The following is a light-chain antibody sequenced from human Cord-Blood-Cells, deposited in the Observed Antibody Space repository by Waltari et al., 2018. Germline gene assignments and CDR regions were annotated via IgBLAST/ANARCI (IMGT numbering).Light chain of an antibody. V-gene: IGLV1-44*01. Sequence: QSVLTQPPSASGTHGQRVTIPCSGSSSNTGSNNVHWYQQLPGTAPKLLIYSNNQRPSGVPDRFSGSKLCTSASLAISGLQSEDEVDYYCAAWDDSLNGRVFGGGTKLTVL. CDR1: SSNTGSNN. CDR2: SNN. CDR3: AAWDDSLNGRV. J-gene: IGLJ3*02.